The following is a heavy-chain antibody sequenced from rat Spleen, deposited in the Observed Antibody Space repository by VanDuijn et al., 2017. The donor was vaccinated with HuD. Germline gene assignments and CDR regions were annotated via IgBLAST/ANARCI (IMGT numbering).Heavy chain of an antibody. V-gene: IGHV2-30*01. CDR1: GFSLSNYG. Sequence: QVQLKESGPGLVKPSQTLSLTCTVSGFSLSNYGVIWVRQPPGKGLDWMGVIWTGGSTDYNSALKSRLSISRDTSKSQVFLKMNSLQTEDIATYYCARDPASYYGYPNYLDYWGQGVMVTVSS. CDR3: ARDPASYYGYPNYLDY. J-gene: IGHJ2*01. CDR2: IWTGGST. D-gene: IGHD1-7*01.